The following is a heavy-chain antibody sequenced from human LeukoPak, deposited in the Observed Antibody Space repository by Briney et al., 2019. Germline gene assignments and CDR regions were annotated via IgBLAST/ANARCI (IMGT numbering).Heavy chain of an antibody. CDR3: ARWNPRSVVAATNWFDP. J-gene: IGHJ5*02. D-gene: IGHD2-15*01. CDR2: ISYDGSNK. V-gene: IGHV3-30*03. Sequence: GGSLRLSCAASGFTFSSYGMHWVRQAPGKGLEWVAVISYDGSNKYYADSVKGRFTISRDNSKNTLYLQMNSLRAEDTAVYYCARWNPRSVVAATNWFDPWGQGTLVTVSS. CDR1: GFTFSSYG.